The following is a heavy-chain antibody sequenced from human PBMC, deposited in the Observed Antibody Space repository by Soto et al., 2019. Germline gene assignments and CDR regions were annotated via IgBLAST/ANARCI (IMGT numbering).Heavy chain of an antibody. J-gene: IGHJ4*02. CDR1: GFTFSSYA. Sequence: EVQLLAAGGGLVQPGGSLRLSCAASGFTFSSYAMSWVRQAPGKGLEWVSAISGSGGSTYYADSVKGRFTISRDNSKNTLYLQMNSLRAEDTAVYYCAKDSLKNVYGDSLDYWGQGTLVTVSS. V-gene: IGHV3-23*01. CDR3: AKDSLKNVYGDSLDY. D-gene: IGHD4-17*01. CDR2: ISGSGGST.